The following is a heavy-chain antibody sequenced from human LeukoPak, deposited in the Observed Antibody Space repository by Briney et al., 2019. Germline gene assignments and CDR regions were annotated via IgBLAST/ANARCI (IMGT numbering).Heavy chain of an antibody. CDR3: ARVGPVAGTSGFDY. CDR2: INHSGST. CDR1: GGSFSGYY. J-gene: IGHJ4*02. V-gene: IGHV4-34*01. D-gene: IGHD6-19*01. Sequence: SETLSLTCAVYGGSFSGYYWSWIRQPPGKGLEWIGEINHSGSTNYNPSLKSRVTISVDMSKNQFSLKLTSVTAADTAVYYCARVGPVAGTSGFDYWGQGTLVTVSS.